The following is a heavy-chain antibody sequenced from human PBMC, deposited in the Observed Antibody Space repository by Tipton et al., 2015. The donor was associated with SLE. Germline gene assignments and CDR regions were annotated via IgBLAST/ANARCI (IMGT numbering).Heavy chain of an antibody. D-gene: IGHD3-10*01. Sequence: TLSLTCTVSGGSISSYYWSWIRQPPGKGLEWIGNIYYSGSTYYNPSLKSRVTISVDTSKNQFSLKLSSVTAADTAVYYCASSRGADVFDIWGQGTMVTVSS. V-gene: IGHV4-59*12. CDR2: IYYSGST. J-gene: IGHJ3*02. CDR3: ASSRGADVFDI. CDR1: GGSISSYY.